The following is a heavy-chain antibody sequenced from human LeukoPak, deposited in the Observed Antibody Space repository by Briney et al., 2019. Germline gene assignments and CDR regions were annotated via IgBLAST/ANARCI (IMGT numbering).Heavy chain of an antibody. J-gene: IGHJ6*03. CDR3: ARAGYYYMDV. V-gene: IGHV4-4*07. CDR2: IYTSGST. Sequence: SETLSLTCNVSGGSIRGYYWSWIRQPPGKGLEWIGRIYTSGSTNYNPSLKSRVTMSVDTSKNQFSLKLSSVTAADTAVYYCARAGYYYMDVWGKGTTVTISS. CDR1: GGSIRGYY.